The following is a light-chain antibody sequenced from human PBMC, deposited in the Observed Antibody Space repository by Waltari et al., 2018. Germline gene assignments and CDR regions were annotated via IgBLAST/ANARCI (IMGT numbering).Light chain of an antibody. V-gene: IGLV2-11*01. Sequence: QSALTQPRSVSGSPGQSVAISCPGTSTAVGGYNYVSWYQHHPGKAPKLIIYDVIKRPSGVPDRFSGSKSGNTASLTISGLQAEDEAGYSCCSYAGSYVWVFGGETKLTVL. CDR3: CSYAGSYVWV. CDR1: STAVGGYNY. J-gene: IGLJ3*02. CDR2: DVI.